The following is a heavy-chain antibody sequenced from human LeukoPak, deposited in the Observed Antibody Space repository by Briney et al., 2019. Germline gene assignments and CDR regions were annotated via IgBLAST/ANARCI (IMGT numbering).Heavy chain of an antibody. Sequence: ASVKVSCKTSGYTFTDYYMHWVRQAPGQGLEWMGRIIPILGIANYAQKFQGRVTITADKSTSTAYMELSSLRSEDTAVYYCARASPPYYYDSSGYSVDYWGQGTLVTVSS. J-gene: IGHJ4*02. V-gene: IGHV1-69*04. D-gene: IGHD3-22*01. CDR3: ARASPPYYYDSSGYSVDY. CDR2: IIPILGIA. CDR1: GYTFTDYY.